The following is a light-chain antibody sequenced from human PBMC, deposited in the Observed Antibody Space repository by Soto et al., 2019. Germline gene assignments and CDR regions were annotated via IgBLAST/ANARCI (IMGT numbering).Light chain of an antibody. CDR3: SSYAGSNNYV. J-gene: IGLJ1*01. Sequence: QSVLTQPPSASGSPGRSVTISCTGTSSDVGGYDYVSWYQQHPGKAPKLLIYEVSKRPSGVPDRFSGSKSGNTASLTVSGLQTDDEADYYCSSYAGSNNYVFGTGTKVTVL. CDR2: EVS. CDR1: SSDVGGYDY. V-gene: IGLV2-8*01.